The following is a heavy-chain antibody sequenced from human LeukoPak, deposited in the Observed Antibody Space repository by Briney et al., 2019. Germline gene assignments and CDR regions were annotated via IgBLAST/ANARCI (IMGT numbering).Heavy chain of an antibody. J-gene: IGHJ6*03. D-gene: IGHD1-26*01. CDR1: GFTFDDYG. CDR3: AKGVGTSYHYHMDV. Sequence: GGSLRLSCAASGFTFDDYGMSWVRQAPGKGLEWVSGINWNGGSTVYADSLKGRFTVSRDNAKNSLYLQMNSLRAEDMALYYCAKGVGTSYHYHMDVWGKGTTVIVSS. V-gene: IGHV3-20*04. CDR2: INWNGGST.